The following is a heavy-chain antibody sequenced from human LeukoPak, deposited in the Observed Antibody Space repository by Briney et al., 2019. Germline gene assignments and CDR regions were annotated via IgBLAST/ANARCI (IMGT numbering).Heavy chain of an antibody. CDR2: IYHSGST. D-gene: IGHD1-20*01. V-gene: IGHV4-30-2*01. Sequence: SQTLSLTCAVSGGSISSGGYCWGWIRQPPGRGLEWIEYIYHSGSTYYNPSLKSRVTISVDRSKTQFSLKLSSVTAADTAVYYCAREVTGITGVGGVGPWGQGTLVTVSS. CDR1: GGSISSGGYC. CDR3: AREVTGITGVGGVGP. J-gene: IGHJ5*02.